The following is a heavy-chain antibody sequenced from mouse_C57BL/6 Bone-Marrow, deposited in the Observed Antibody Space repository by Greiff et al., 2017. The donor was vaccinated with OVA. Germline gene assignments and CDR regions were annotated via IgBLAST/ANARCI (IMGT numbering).Heavy chain of an antibody. CDR2: IYPGDGDT. D-gene: IGHD2-4*01. CDR1: GYAFSSYW. Sequence: VHLVESGAELVKPGASVKISCKASGYAFSSYWMNWVKQRPGKGLEWIGQIYPGDGDTNYNGKFKGKATLTADKSSSTAYMQLSSLTSEDSAVYFCARWDYDGGFAYWGQGTLVTVSA. J-gene: IGHJ3*01. V-gene: IGHV1-80*01. CDR3: ARWDYDGGFAY.